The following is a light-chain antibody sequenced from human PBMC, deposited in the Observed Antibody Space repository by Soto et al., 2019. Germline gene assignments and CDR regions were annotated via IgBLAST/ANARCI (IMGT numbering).Light chain of an antibody. CDR3: QHYNSYPWT. Sequence: DIPMTQSPSTLSGSVGDRVTITCRASQTISSWLAWYQHKPGKAPKLLIYDVSNLEGGVPSRFSGSGSGTEFTLTITSLQPDDFATYYCQHYNSYPWTFGQGTKVEI. V-gene: IGKV1-5*01. CDR2: DVS. J-gene: IGKJ1*01. CDR1: QTISSW.